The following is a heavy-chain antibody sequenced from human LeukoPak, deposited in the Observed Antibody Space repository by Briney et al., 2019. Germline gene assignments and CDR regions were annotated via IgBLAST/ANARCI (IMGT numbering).Heavy chain of an antibody. D-gene: IGHD2-21*02. V-gene: IGHV3-9*01. CDR3: AKGDRYYYYYGMDV. Sequence: GESLRLSCAASGFTFDDYAMHWVRQAPGKGLEWVSGISWNSGSIGYADSVKGRFTISRDNAKNSLYLQMNSLRAEDTALYYCAKGDRYYYYYGMDVWGQGTTVTVSS. CDR2: ISWNSGSI. J-gene: IGHJ6*02. CDR1: GFTFDDYA.